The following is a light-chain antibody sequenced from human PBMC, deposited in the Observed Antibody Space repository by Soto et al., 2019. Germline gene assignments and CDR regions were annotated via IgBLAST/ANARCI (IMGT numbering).Light chain of an antibody. V-gene: IGLV2-14*01. CDR2: EVN. Sequence: QSALSQPASMSGSPGQSITIPCTGASSDIGLYNYVSWYQHHPGKASKLLISEVNVRPSGLSDRFSASKAGNTASLTISGLQPEDEAYYYCSSLSTTSTPIVFGSGTKITVL. CDR3: SSLSTTSTPIV. J-gene: IGLJ1*01. CDR1: SSDIGLYNY.